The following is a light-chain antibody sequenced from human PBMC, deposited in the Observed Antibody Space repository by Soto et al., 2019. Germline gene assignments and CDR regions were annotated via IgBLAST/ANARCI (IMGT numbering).Light chain of an antibody. Sequence: EIVMTQSPATLSVSPGERATLSCRASQSVSSNLAWYQQKPGQAPRLLIYGASTRATGIPARFSGSGSGTESTRTISSLQSEDFAVYCCQQYNNWPPWTFGQGTKVEIK. CDR2: GAS. CDR1: QSVSSN. CDR3: QQYNNWPPWT. V-gene: IGKV3-15*01. J-gene: IGKJ1*01.